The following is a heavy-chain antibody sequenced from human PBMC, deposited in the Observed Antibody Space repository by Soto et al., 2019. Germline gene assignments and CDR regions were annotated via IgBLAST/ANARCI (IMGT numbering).Heavy chain of an antibody. V-gene: IGHV3-30*18. J-gene: IGHJ4*02. CDR3: AKEYGRLDY. CDR1: GFVFSDYG. CDR2: ITNDGNNE. Sequence: QMNLVESGGGVVQPGRSLRLSCAASGFVFSDYGMHWVRQAPGKGLEWVALITNDGNNEYYRESVKGRFSISRGRSTNTVDLLMNSLRPEDTGVYYCAKEYGRLDYWGQGTLVTVSS. D-gene: IGHD4-17*01.